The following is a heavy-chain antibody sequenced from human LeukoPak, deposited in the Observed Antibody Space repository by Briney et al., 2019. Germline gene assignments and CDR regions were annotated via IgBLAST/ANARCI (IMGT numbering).Heavy chain of an antibody. CDR2: IRSKAYGGTT. D-gene: IGHD3-9*01. Sequence: GGSLRLSCAASGFTFSSYSMNWVRQAPGKGLEWVGFIRSKAYGGTTEYAASVKGRFTISRDDSKSIAYLQMNSLKTEDTAVYYCTRDRYFDWLSDWYYYYYYMDVWGKGTTVTISS. CDR3: TRDRYFDWLSDWYYYYYYMDV. J-gene: IGHJ6*03. V-gene: IGHV3-49*04. CDR1: GFTFSSYS.